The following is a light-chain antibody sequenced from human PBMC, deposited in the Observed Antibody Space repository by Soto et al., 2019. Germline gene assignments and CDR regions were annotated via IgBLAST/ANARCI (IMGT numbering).Light chain of an antibody. Sequence: EIVLTQSPGTLSLSPGERATLSCRAIPSVSSSYLDWYQQKPGQAPRLLILGASSRATGIPDRFSGSGSGTDFTLTISRLEPEDFAVYYCQQYGSTFGQGTQVYIK. CDR2: GAS. V-gene: IGKV3-20*01. CDR1: PSVSSSY. J-gene: IGKJ1*01. CDR3: QQYGST.